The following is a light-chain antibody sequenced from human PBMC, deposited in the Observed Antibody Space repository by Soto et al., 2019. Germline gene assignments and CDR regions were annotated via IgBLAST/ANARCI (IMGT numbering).Light chain of an antibody. J-gene: IGLJ3*02. CDR1: SSNIGATYH. CDR2: GNS. CDR3: QSYDSSLSGSV. V-gene: IGLV1-40*01. Sequence: QSVLTQPPSVSGAPGQRVTISCTGSSSNIGATYHVHWYQQLPGTAPKLLIYGNSNRPSGVPDRFSGSKSGTSASLAITGLQAEAEADYYCQSYDSSLSGSVFGGGTQLTVL.